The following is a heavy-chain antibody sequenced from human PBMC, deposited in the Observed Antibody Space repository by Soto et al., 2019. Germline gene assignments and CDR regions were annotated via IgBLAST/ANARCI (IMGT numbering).Heavy chain of an antibody. CDR3: ARGHNLGGSTCDI. D-gene: IGHD3-16*01. J-gene: IGHJ3*02. CDR1: GGSIFSHY. CDR2: IYYSGST. Sequence: PSETLSLTCTVSGGSIFSHYWGWIRQPPGKGLEYIGYIYYSGSTNYNPSLKSRVTISVDMSSEQFSLKLTSVTAADTAVYYCARGHNLGGSTCDIWGQGTSVTVSS. V-gene: IGHV4-59*11.